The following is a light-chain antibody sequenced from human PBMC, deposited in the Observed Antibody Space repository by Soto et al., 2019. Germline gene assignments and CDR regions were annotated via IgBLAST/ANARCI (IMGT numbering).Light chain of an antibody. CDR3: QQYVSSPWT. J-gene: IGKJ1*01. Sequence: EIVLTQFPGTLSLSPGERATLSCRAIQSVSSSSLAWYQQKRGQAPRLLVYGASSRATGIPDRFSGSGSGTDFTLTISRLEPEDFAVYYCQQYVSSPWTFGQGTKVDIK. V-gene: IGKV3-20*01. CDR2: GAS. CDR1: QSVSSSS.